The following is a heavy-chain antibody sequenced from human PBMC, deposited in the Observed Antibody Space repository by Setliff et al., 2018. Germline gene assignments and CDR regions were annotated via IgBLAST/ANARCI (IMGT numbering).Heavy chain of an antibody. Sequence: SETLSLTCTVSGGSISSHYWSWIRQPPGKGLEWIGSIYYSGSTNYNPSLKSRVTISVDTSKNQFSLKLSSVTAADTAVYYCGRGRRGVRGVIVTFDYWGQGTLVTVSS. CDR2: IYYSGST. CDR1: GGSISSHY. CDR3: GRGRRGVRGVIVTFDY. V-gene: IGHV4-59*11. J-gene: IGHJ4*02. D-gene: IGHD3-10*01.